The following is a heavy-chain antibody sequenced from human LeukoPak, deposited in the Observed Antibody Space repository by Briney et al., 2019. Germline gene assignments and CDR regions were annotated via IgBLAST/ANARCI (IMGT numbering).Heavy chain of an antibody. V-gene: IGHV3-21*01. CDR1: GFTFSSYS. CDR2: ISSSSSYI. Sequence: GGSLRLSCAASGFTFSSYSMNWVRQAPGQGLEWVSSISSSSSYIYYADSVKGRFTISRDNAKNSLYLQINSLRAEDTAVYYCARADRWSPIIDYWGQRTLVTVSS. D-gene: IGHD1-26*01. CDR3: ARADRWSPIIDY. J-gene: IGHJ4*02.